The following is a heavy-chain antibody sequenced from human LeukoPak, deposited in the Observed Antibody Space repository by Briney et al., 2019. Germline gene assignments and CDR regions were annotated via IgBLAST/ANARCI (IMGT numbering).Heavy chain of an antibody. D-gene: IGHD3-10*01. Sequence: GASVKVSCKASGGTFSSYAISWVRQAPGQGLEWMGGIIPIFGTANYAQKFQGRVTITADESTSTAYMELSSLRSEDTAVYYCARVGSGSPLGYYFDYWGQGTLVTVSS. V-gene: IGHV1-69*13. J-gene: IGHJ4*02. CDR2: IIPIFGTA. CDR3: ARVGSGSPLGYYFDY. CDR1: GGTFSSYA.